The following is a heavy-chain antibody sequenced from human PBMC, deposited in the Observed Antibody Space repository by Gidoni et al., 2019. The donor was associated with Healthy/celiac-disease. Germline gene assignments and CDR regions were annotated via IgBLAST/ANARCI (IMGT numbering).Heavy chain of an antibody. J-gene: IGHJ4*02. D-gene: IGHD3-3*01. V-gene: IGHV4-34*01. Sequence: QVQLQQWGAGLLKPSETLSLTCAVYGGSFSGYYWSWIRQPPGKGREWIGEINHSGSTNYNPSLKSRVTISVDTSKNQFSLKLSSVTAADTAVYYCARGPPRDFWSGYPFDYWGQGTLVTVSS. CDR2: INHSGST. CDR1: GGSFSGYY. CDR3: ARGPPRDFWSGYPFDY.